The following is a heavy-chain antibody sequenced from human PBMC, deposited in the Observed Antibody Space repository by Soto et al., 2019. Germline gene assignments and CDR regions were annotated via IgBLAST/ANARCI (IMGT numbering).Heavy chain of an antibody. J-gene: IGHJ6*02. D-gene: IGHD3-10*01. V-gene: IGHV3-49*03. CDR1: GFTFGDYA. Sequence: GGSLRLSCTASGFTFGDYAMSWFRQAPGKGLEWVGFIRSKAYGGTTEYAASVKGRFTISRDDSKSIAYLQMNSLKTEDTAVYYCTRASPGGYYGMDVWGQGTTVTVSS. CDR3: TRASPGGYYGMDV. CDR2: IRSKAYGGTT.